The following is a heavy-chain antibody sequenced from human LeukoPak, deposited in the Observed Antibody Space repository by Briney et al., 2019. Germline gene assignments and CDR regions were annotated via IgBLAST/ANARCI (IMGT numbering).Heavy chain of an antibody. D-gene: IGHD4-11*01. CDR2: PKTDGSRT. CDR3: SRDHPGSNSLDY. J-gene: IGHJ4*02. CDR1: GFTFNQYW. Sequence: GGSLRLSCAASGFTFNQYWMHWVRQAPGAGLEWVSRPKTDGSRTNYADSVKGRFTISRDNARNTVYLQMNSLRAEDTAVYYCSRDHPGSNSLDYWGQGTLVTVSS. V-gene: IGHV3-74*01.